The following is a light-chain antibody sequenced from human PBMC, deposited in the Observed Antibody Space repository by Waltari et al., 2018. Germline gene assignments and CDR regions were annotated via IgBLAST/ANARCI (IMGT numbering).Light chain of an antibody. CDR3: QEYDSLPVT. J-gene: IGKJ4*01. CDR1: QSVKNN. V-gene: IGKV1-5*03. CDR2: KAS. Sequence: DIQITQSPSPLSASVGDSVTITCRASQSVKNNLAWYYQKAGKATKVVIQKASRLEGGVPSRFSGSGYGTEFTLTISSLQPDDFATYYCQEYDSLPVTFGGGTKVEIK.